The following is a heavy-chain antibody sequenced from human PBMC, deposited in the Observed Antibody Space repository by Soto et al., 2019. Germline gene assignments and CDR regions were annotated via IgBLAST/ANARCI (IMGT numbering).Heavy chain of an antibody. CDR3: AASIFYYGMDV. CDR2: IYPGDSDT. Sequence: GESLKISCKGSGYTFTNYWIGWVRQMPGKGLEWMGIIYPGDSDTKYNPSFQGQVTISADKSIATTYLRWTSLKASDTAIYYCAASIFYYGMDVWGQGTTVTVSS. CDR1: GYTFTNYW. V-gene: IGHV5-51*01. J-gene: IGHJ6*02.